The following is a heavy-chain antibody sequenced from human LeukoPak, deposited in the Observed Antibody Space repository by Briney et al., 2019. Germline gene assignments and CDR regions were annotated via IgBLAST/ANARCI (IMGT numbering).Heavy chain of an antibody. CDR1: GGTFSSYA. CDR3: ARDSRTYYDFWSGYTLGPSLDY. CDR2: IIPIFGTA. V-gene: IGHV1-69*05. Sequence: SVKVSCKASGGTFSSYAISWVRQAPGQGLEWMGGIIPIFGTANYAQKFQGRVTITMDESTSTAYMELSSLRSEDTAVYYCARDSRTYYDFWSGYTLGPSLDYWGQGTLVTVSS. J-gene: IGHJ4*02. D-gene: IGHD3-3*01.